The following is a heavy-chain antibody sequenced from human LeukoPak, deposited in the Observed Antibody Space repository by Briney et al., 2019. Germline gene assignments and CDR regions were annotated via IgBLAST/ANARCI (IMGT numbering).Heavy chain of an antibody. CDR3: ARSTGSTMFIDY. J-gene: IGHJ4*02. CDR2: IYYSGNT. Sequence: SETLSLTCTVSGGSISPYYWSWIRQPPGKGLEWLGYIYYSGNTDYNPSPKSRVAISVDTSKNQFSLKLGSVTAADTAVYYCARSTGSTMFIDYWGQGTLVTVSS. CDR1: GGSISPYY. D-gene: IGHD3-10*02. V-gene: IGHV4-59*01.